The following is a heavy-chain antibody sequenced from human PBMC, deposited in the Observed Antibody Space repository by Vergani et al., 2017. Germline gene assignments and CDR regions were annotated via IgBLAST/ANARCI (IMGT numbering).Heavy chain of an antibody. Sequence: EVQLLESGGGLVQPGGSLRLSCAASGFTFSSYAMSWVRQAPGKGLEWVSAISGSGGSTYYADSVKGRFTISRDNSKNTLYLQMNSLRAEDTAVYYCAKDGYCSSTSCYLPYYYMDVWGKGP. CDR2: ISGSGGST. D-gene: IGHD2-2*03. CDR3: AKDGYCSSTSCYLPYYYMDV. V-gene: IGHV3-23*01. CDR1: GFTFSSYA. J-gene: IGHJ6*03.